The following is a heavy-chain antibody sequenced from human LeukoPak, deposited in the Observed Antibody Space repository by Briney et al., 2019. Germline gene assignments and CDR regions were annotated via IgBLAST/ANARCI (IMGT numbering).Heavy chain of an antibody. CDR3: AKTRAYGAPPLDY. CDR1: GFTFSSYG. CDR2: ISYDGSNK. J-gene: IGHJ4*02. D-gene: IGHD4-17*01. Sequence: GGSLRLSCAASGFTFSSYGMHWVRQAPGKGLEWVAVISYDGSNKYYADSVKGRFTISRDNSKNTLYLQMNSLRAEDTAVCYCAKTRAYGAPPLDYWGQGTLVTVSS. V-gene: IGHV3-30*18.